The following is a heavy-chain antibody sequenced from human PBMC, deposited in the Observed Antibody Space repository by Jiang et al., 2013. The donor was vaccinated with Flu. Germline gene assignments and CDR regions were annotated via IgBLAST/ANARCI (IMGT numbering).Heavy chain of an antibody. J-gene: IGHJ5*02. V-gene: IGHV4-59*08. CDR3: ARRDNWFDP. CDR1: GGSISSYY. CDR2: IYYSGST. Sequence: LLKPSETLSLTCTVSGGSISSYYWSWIRQPPGKGLEWIGYIYYSGSTNYNPSLKSRVTISVGTSKNQFSLKLSSVTAADTAVYYCARRDNWFDPWGQGTLVTVSS.